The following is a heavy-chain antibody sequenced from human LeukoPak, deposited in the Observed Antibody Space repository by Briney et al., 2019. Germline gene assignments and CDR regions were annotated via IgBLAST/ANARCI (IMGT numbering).Heavy chain of an antibody. CDR2: INLDGSQK. CDR3: ARKRPNYFDY. J-gene: IGHJ4*02. CDR1: GFTFSNYW. Sequence: GGSLRLSCAASGFTFSNYWMAWVRQAPWKGREWVANINLDGSQKYYVDSVKGRFTISRDNAENSLYLQMNSLRAEDTALYYCARKRPNYFDYWGQGTLVTVSS. V-gene: IGHV3-7*01.